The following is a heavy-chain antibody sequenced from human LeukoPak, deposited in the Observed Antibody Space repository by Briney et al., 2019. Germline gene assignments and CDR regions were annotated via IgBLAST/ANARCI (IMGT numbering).Heavy chain of an antibody. CDR2: INPNGGGT. V-gene: IGHV1-2*02. Sequence: ASVKVSRKASGYTFTGYYMHWVRQAPGQGLEWMGWINPNGGGTNYAQKFQGRVTMTRDTSISTAYMELSRLRSDDTAVYYCARYYYDSSGYCDYWGQGTLVTVSS. CDR1: GYTFTGYY. CDR3: ARYYYDSSGYCDY. J-gene: IGHJ4*02. D-gene: IGHD3-22*01.